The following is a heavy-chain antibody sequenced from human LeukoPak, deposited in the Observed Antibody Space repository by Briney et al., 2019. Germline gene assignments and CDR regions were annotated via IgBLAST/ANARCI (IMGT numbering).Heavy chain of an antibody. CDR1: GFTVSSNY. CDR3: ARASGSGIPFDY. D-gene: IGHD3-10*01. Sequence: GGSLRLSCTVSGFTVSSNYMSWVRQAPGKGLEWVSVIYSGGSTYYADSVKGRFTISRDNSKNTLYLQMNSLRAEDTAVYYCARASGSGIPFDYWGQGTLVTVSS. CDR2: IYSGGST. J-gene: IGHJ4*02. V-gene: IGHV3-66*01.